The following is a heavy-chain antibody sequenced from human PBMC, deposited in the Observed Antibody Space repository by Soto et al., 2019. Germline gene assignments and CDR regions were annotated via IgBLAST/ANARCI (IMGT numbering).Heavy chain of an antibody. CDR1: GYTFTSYA. CDR3: ARDRVRGVIITGAFDI. V-gene: IGHV1-3*01. D-gene: IGHD3-10*01. Sequence: QVQLVQSGAEVKKPGASVKVSCKASGYTFTSYAMHWVRQAPGQRLEWMGWINAGNGNTKYSQKFQGRVTITRDTSASTAYRELSSLRSEDTAVYYCARDRVRGVIITGAFDIWGQGTMVTVSS. J-gene: IGHJ3*02. CDR2: INAGNGNT.